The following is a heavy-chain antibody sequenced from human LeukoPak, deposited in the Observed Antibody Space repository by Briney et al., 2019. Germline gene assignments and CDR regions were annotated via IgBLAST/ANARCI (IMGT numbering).Heavy chain of an antibody. CDR1: GFTFSRYW. Sequence: GGSLRLSCAVSGFTFSRYWMTWVRQAPGKGLEWVANIKVDGSEKYYVDAVKGRFTISRDNTKDSLYLQMNGLRAEDTAIYYCARAQWTAFDYYYYMDVWGKGTTVTVSS. CDR2: IKVDGSEK. CDR3: ARAQWTAFDYYYYMDV. V-gene: IGHV3-7*01. J-gene: IGHJ6*03. D-gene: IGHD3/OR15-3a*01.